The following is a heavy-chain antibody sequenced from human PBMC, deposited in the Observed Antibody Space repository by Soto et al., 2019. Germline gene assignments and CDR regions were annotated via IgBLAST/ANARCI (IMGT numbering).Heavy chain of an antibody. CDR2: ISHDGSDK. Sequence: GGSLRLSCAASGFPFGDFGMHWLRQAPGKGLEWVAVISHDGSDKFYADSVKARFTISRDNSKNTLYLQMNSLRAEDTAVYYCASLQGIAVAGRAKNFDYWGQGTLVTVSS. CDR1: GFPFGDFG. V-gene: IGHV3-30*03. CDR3: ASLQGIAVAGRAKNFDY. D-gene: IGHD6-19*01. J-gene: IGHJ4*02.